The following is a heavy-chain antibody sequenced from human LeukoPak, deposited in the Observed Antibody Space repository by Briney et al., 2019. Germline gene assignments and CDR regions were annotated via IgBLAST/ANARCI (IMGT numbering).Heavy chain of an antibody. Sequence: ASVKVSCKVSGYTLTELSMHWVRQAPGKGLEWMGGFDPEDGETIYAQKFQGRVTMTEDTSTDTAYVELSSLRSEDTAVYYCATSRGVVAASPFDYWGQGTLVTVSS. CDR3: ATSRGVVAASPFDY. CDR2: FDPEDGET. CDR1: GYTLTELS. V-gene: IGHV1-24*01. D-gene: IGHD2-15*01. J-gene: IGHJ4*02.